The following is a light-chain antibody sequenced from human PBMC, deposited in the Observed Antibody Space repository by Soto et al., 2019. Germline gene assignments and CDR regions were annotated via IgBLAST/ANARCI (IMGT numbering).Light chain of an antibody. CDR1: NSDVGGYDY. J-gene: IGLJ3*02. V-gene: IGLV2-14*01. Sequence: QSALTQPASVSGSPGQSITISCTGTNSDVGGYDYVSWYQQHPGKAPKLMIYEVSHRPSGVSNRFSGSRSGHTASLTISGLQAEDEADYYCSSYTSSTTLGVFGGGTKLTVL. CDR3: SSYTSSTTLGV. CDR2: EVS.